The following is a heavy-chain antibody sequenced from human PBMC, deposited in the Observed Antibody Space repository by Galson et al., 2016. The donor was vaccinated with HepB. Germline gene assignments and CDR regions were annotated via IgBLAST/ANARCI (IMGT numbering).Heavy chain of an antibody. CDR3: ARDGLNLDTNSWSFDY. CDR1: GYTFTGYY. D-gene: IGHD6-13*01. Sequence: SVKVSCKASGYTFTGYYLQWVRQAPGQGLEWRGWINPTSGGTYFAQKFQGRVTMTRDTSSSTAYMELRRLTSDDTAVYYCARDGLNLDTNSWSFDYWGQGTLDTVSS. J-gene: IGHJ4*02. V-gene: IGHV1-2*02. CDR2: INPTSGGT.